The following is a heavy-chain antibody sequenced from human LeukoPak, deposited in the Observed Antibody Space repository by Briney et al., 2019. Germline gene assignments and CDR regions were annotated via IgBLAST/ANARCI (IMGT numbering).Heavy chain of an antibody. D-gene: IGHD1-7*01. CDR3: ATLPGTASEY. Sequence: GGSLRLSCAASGFTFSLYWMSWVRQAPGKGLEWVANIKQDGSEKYYVDSVKGRFTISRDNARNSVYLQMNSLRAEDTAVYYCATLPGTASEYRGQGTLVTVSS. CDR1: GFTFSLYW. V-gene: IGHV3-7*05. CDR2: IKQDGSEK. J-gene: IGHJ4*02.